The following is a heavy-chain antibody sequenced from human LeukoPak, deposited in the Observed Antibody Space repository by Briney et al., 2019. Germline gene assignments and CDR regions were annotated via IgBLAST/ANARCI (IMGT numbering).Heavy chain of an antibody. V-gene: IGHV4-61*02. CDR3: ARGWTGGDYPWPD. Sequence: SETLSLTCTVSGGSISSGSYYWHWLRQPAGKGLEWIGRIYTSGSTNHNPSLKSRVTISVDTSKNQFSLKLSSVTAAGPAVYYCARGWTGGDYPWPDGGEGTLVTVSS. D-gene: IGHD4-17*01. CDR1: GGSISSGSYY. CDR2: IYTSGST. J-gene: IGHJ1*01.